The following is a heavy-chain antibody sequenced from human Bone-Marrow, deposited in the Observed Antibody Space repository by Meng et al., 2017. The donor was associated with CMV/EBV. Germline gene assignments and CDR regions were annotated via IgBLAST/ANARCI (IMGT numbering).Heavy chain of an antibody. CDR3: AKGLVVYWYFDL. Sequence: SLKISCAASGFTFDDYAMRWVRQAPGKGLEWVSGISWNSGRIGYADSVKGRFTISRDNAKNSLYLQMNSLRAEDTALYYCAKGLVVYWYFDLWGRGTLVTVSS. V-gene: IGHV3-9*01. CDR1: GFTFDDYA. J-gene: IGHJ2*01. CDR2: ISWNSGRI. D-gene: IGHD2-21*01.